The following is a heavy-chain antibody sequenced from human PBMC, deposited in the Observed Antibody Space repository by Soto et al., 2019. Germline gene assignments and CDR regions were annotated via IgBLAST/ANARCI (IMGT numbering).Heavy chain of an antibody. V-gene: IGHV4-39*01. CDR2: IYYSGST. CDR3: ARHYSVYDLGGY. J-gene: IGHJ4*02. Sequence: SETLSLTCTVSGGSISSSGYYWGWIRQPPGKGLEWIWSIYYSGSTDYNPSLKSRLTISEDRSKNQLSLKLSSVTDADTAVYYCARHYSVYDLGGYWGQGTLVTVSS. D-gene: IGHD5-12*01. CDR1: GGSISSSGYY.